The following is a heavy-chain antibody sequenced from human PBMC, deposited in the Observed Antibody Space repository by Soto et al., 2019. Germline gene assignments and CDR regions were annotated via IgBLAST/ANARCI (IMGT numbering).Heavy chain of an antibody. CDR3: AQIHTDGYSSGWYDY. CDR2: INHSGST. CDR1: GGSFSGYS. J-gene: IGHJ4*02. V-gene: IGHV4-34*01. Sequence: SETLSLTCAAYGGSFSGYSWSWIRQPPGKGLEWIGEINHSGSTNYNPSLKSRVTIASDTSKNQFTLKLSSVAAADTAVYYCAQIHTDGYSSGWYDYWGQGTLVTVAS. D-gene: IGHD6-19*01.